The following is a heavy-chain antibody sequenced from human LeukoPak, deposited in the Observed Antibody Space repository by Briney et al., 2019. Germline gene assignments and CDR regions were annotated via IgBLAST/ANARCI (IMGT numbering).Heavy chain of an antibody. J-gene: IGHJ6*03. CDR1: GFTFSSYA. CDR2: ISGSGGST. D-gene: IGHD3-22*01. Sequence: QPGRSLRLSCAASGFTFSSYAMSWVRQAPGKGLEWVSAISGSGGSTYYADSVKGRFTISRDNSKNTLYLQMNSLRAEDTAVYYCAKEVDYYDSSGYYYYYYMDVWGKGTTVTVSS. V-gene: IGHV3-23*01. CDR3: AKEVDYYDSSGYYYYYYMDV.